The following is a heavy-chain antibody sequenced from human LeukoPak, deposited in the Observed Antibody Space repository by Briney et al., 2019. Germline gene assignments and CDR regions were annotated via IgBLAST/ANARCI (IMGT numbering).Heavy chain of an antibody. CDR1: GFIFSTYG. CDR2: IRSDGSDK. D-gene: IGHD3-22*01. V-gene: IGHV3-30*02. CDR3: GKHDSSSGY. Sequence: GGSLRLSCVASGFIFSTYGMHWVRQAPGKGLEWVAFIRSDGSDKSYAGSVMGRFTISRDNSRNTLHLQMNTLRAEDTAVYYCGKHDSSSGYWGQGTLVTVSS. J-gene: IGHJ4*02.